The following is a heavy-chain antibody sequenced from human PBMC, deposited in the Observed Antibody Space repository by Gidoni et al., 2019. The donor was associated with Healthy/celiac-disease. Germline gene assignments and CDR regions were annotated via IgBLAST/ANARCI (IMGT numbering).Heavy chain of an antibody. Sequence: EVQLVESGGGLVQPGRSLRLSCAASGFTFADYAMHWVRQAPGKGLEWVSGISRNSGSIGYADSVKGRFTISRDNAKNSLYLQMNSLRAEDTALYYCAKDIGSSRYWYFDLGGRGTLVTVSS. CDR2: ISRNSGSI. CDR1: GFTFADYA. CDR3: AKDIGSSRYWYFDL. V-gene: IGHV3-9*01. J-gene: IGHJ2*01. D-gene: IGHD6-13*01.